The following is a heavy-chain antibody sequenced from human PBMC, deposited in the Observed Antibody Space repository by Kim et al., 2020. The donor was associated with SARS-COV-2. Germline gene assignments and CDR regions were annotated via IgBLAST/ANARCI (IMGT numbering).Heavy chain of an antibody. CDR3: ARNDYRLLYGMVV. Sequence: YADSVKGRFTISRDNAKNSLYLQMNSLRAEDTAVYYCARNDYRLLYGMVVWGQGTTVTVSS. J-gene: IGHJ6*02. D-gene: IGHD4-4*01. V-gene: IGHV3-21*01.